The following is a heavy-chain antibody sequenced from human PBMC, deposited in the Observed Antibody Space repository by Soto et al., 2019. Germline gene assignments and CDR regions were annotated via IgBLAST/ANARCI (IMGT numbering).Heavy chain of an antibody. CDR1: GYTFTSYA. D-gene: IGHD2-15*01. V-gene: IGHV1-3*01. CDR2: INAGNGNT. J-gene: IGHJ5*02. CDR3: ARDISSGAPGDWFDP. Sequence: ASVKVSCKASGYTFTSYAMHWVRQAPGQRLEWMGWINAGNGNTKYSQKFQGRVTISVDTSKNQFSLKLSSVTAADTAVYYCARDISSGAPGDWFDPWGQGTLVTVSS.